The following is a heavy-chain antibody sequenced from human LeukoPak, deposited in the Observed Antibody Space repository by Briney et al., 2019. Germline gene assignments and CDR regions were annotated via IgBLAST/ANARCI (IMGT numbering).Heavy chain of an antibody. CDR3: VSLFGGSEWELRC. Sequence: GGSLGLSCAISGFTFSSVWMSWVRQAPGKGPEWVASIKQDGSERYYVGSVEGRLAISRDNSKNSVYLQMNSLRVEDTAVYYCVSLFGGSEWELRCWGQGTLVTVSS. J-gene: IGHJ4*02. CDR1: GFTFSSVW. CDR2: IKQDGSER. V-gene: IGHV3-7*01. D-gene: IGHD1-26*01.